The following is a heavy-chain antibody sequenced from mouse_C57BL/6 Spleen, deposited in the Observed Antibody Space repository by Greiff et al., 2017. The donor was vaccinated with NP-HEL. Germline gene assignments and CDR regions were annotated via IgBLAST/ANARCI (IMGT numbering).Heavy chain of an antibody. V-gene: IGHV1-52*01. CDR2: IDPSDSET. CDR1: GYTFTSYW. J-gene: IGHJ3*01. Sequence: QVQLQQPGAELVRPGSSVKLSCKASGYTFTSYWMHWVKQRPIQGLEWIGNIDPSDSETHYNQKFKDKATLTVDKSSSTAYMQLSSLTSEDSAVYYCARRVGGGVADWGQGTLVTVSA. CDR3: ARRVGGGVAD.